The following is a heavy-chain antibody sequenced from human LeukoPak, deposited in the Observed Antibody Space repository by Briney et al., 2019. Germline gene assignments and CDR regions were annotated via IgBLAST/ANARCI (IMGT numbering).Heavy chain of an antibody. CDR3: ARVNPADFYYYGMDV. Sequence: SETLSLTCTVSGGSISSSSYYWGWVRQPPGKGLEWIGSIYYSGSTYYNPSLKSRVTISVDTSKNQFSLKLSSVTAADTAVYYCARVNPADFYYYGMDVWGQGTTVTVSS. J-gene: IGHJ6*02. CDR1: GGSISSSSYY. D-gene: IGHD2-2*01. V-gene: IGHV4-39*07. CDR2: IYYSGST.